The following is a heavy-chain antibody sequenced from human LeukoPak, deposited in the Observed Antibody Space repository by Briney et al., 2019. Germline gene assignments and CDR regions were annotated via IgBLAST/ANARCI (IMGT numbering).Heavy chain of an antibody. Sequence: PGGSLRLSCAASGFTLSSYSMNWVRQAPGKGLEWVSSISSSSSYIYYADSVKGRFTISRDNAKNSLYLQMNSLRAEDTAVYYCARGRYDFWSGYYAYYYYGMDVWGQGTTVTVSS. CDR3: ARGRYDFWSGYYAYYYYGMDV. CDR2: ISSSSSYI. CDR1: GFTLSSYS. D-gene: IGHD3-3*01. J-gene: IGHJ6*02. V-gene: IGHV3-21*01.